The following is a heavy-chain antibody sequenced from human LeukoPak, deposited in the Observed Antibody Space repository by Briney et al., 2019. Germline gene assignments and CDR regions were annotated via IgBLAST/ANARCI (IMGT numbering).Heavy chain of an antibody. J-gene: IGHJ4*02. Sequence: GGSLRLSCAASGFTFSSYAMHWVRQAPGKGLEYVSAISSNGGSTYYANSVKGRFTISRDNSKNTLYLQMGSLRAEDMAVYYCARAAVAEFDYWGQGTLVTVSS. CDR1: GFTFSSYA. CDR3: ARAAVAEFDY. CDR2: ISSNGGST. D-gene: IGHD6-19*01. V-gene: IGHV3-64*01.